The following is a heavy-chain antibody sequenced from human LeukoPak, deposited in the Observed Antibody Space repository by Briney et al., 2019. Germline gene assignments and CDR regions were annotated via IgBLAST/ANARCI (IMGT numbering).Heavy chain of an antibody. CDR2: IYYSGST. Sequence: SETLSLTCTVSGGSISSYYLSWIRQPPGQGLEWIGYIYYSGSTNYNPFLKSRVTISVDTSKNQCSLKLSSVTAADTGVYYCARHPHYYDISGPPFDPWGQGTLVTVSS. CDR1: GGSISSYY. V-gene: IGHV4-59*08. J-gene: IGHJ5*02. CDR3: ARHPHYYDISGPPFDP. D-gene: IGHD3-22*01.